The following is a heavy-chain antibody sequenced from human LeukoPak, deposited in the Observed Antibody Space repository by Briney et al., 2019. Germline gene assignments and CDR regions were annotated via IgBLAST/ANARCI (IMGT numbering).Heavy chain of an antibody. CDR1: GVSISSHC. CDR3: ARVSPAVGAFDI. Sequence: SETLSLTCTVSGVSISSHCWSWIRQPPRKGLEWIGGSTNHNPSLKSRVTISGDTSKNQFSLKLSSVTAADTAIYYCARVSPAVGAFDIWGRGTMVPVSS. J-gene: IGHJ3*02. V-gene: IGHV4-59*11. CDR2: GST. D-gene: IGHD6-13*01.